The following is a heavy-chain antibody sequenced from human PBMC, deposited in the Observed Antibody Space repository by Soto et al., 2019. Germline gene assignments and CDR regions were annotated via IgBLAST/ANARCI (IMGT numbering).Heavy chain of an antibody. CDR2: INPSGGST. CDR1: GYTFTSYY. V-gene: IGHV1-46*01. J-gene: IGHJ4*02. Sequence: SVKVSCKASGYTFTSYYMHWVRQAPGQGLEWMGIINPSGGSTSYAQKFQGRVTMTRDTSTSTVYMELSSLRSEDTAVYYCARDSGYVYPRYYFDYWGQGTLVTVSS. CDR3: ARDSGYVYPRYYFDY. D-gene: IGHD5-12*01.